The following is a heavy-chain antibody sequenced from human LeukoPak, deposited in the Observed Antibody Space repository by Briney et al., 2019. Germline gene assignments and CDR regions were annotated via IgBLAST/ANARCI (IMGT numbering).Heavy chain of an antibody. CDR1: GFTFSHYA. Sequence: PGGSLRLSCAASGFTFSHYAMHWVRQAPGKGLEHVSAISKNGGSIYYANSLKGRFTISRDNSKNTLYLQMNSLRAEDTAVYYCAKGFLGYCSGGSCRYTGPPQYWGQGTLVTVSS. CDR2: ISKNGGSI. CDR3: AKGFLGYCSGGSCRYTGPPQY. D-gene: IGHD2-15*01. J-gene: IGHJ4*02. V-gene: IGHV3-64*04.